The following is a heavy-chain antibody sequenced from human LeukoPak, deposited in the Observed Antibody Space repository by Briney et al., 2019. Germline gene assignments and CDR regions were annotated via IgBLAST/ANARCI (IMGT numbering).Heavy chain of an antibody. V-gene: IGHV3-23*01. Sequence: GGSLRLSCAASVFIFRSYLMSWVRRAPGRGLEWVSTITGSGDSTYYADYVKARFRISRDNSKNALILQMSSLRAEDTALYYCAKMLSGWHLDYWGQGALVTVSS. D-gene: IGHD6-19*01. J-gene: IGHJ4*02. CDR1: VFIFRSYL. CDR3: AKMLSGWHLDY. CDR2: ITGSGDST.